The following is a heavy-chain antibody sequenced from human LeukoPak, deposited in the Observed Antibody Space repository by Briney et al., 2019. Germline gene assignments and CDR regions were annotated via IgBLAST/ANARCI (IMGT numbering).Heavy chain of an antibody. J-gene: IGHJ3*02. CDR2: IYYSGST. Sequence: NPSETLSLTCTVSGGSISSSSYYWGWIRQPPGKGLEWIGSIYYSGSTYYNPSLKSRVTMSVDTSKNQFSLKLSSVTAADTAVYYCGSGTGAFDIWGQGTMVTVSS. V-gene: IGHV4-39*07. CDR3: GSGTGAFDI. CDR1: GGSISSSSYY. D-gene: IGHD3-10*01.